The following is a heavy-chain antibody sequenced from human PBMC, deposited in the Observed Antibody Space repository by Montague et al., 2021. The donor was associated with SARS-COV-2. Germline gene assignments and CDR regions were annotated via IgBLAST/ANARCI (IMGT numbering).Heavy chain of an antibody. CDR2: TYGGGAYT. J-gene: IGHJ4*02. D-gene: IGHD1-1*01. CDR1: GFSFSGYA. Sequence: SLRLSCAASGFSFSGYAMNWVRQAPGKGLEWVSVTYGGGAYTNYADSVKGRFTISRDDSKGTVFLQMNGLRSEDTAMYYCAKGSTGLWGQGTLVTVSS. V-gene: IGHV3-23*03. CDR3: AKGSTGL.